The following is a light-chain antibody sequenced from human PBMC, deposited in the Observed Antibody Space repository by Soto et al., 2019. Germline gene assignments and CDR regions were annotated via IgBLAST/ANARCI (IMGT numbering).Light chain of an antibody. V-gene: IGLV1-47*01. CDR3: TAWDDSLSGL. CDR1: SSNIGNNY. J-gene: IGLJ2*01. Sequence: QSVLTQPPSASGTPGQRVTISCSGSSSNIGNNYVYWYQQFPGTAPKLLIYKNNQRPSGVPDRFSGSKSGTSASLTISGLRSEDEADYYCTAWDDSLSGLFGEGTKLTVL. CDR2: KNN.